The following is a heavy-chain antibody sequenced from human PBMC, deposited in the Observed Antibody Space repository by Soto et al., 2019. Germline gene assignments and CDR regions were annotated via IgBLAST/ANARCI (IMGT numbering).Heavy chain of an antibody. CDR2: IYYSGNT. V-gene: IGHV4-59*01. CDR3: VRGGYAHAFDY. Sequence: SETLSLTCTVSGGSISYYYWGWIRQPPGKGLEWIGSIYYSGNTHYNPSLKSRVTISVDTSMNQFSLNLDSVTAVDSAVYYCVRGGYAHAFDYWGQGALVTVSS. J-gene: IGHJ4*02. D-gene: IGHD5-12*01. CDR1: GGSISYYY.